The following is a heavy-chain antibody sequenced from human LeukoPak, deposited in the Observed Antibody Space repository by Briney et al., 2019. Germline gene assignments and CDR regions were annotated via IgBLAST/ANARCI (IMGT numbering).Heavy chain of an antibody. CDR3: ARDNYGDYGPPFYYYGMDV. CDR2: IYTSGST. J-gene: IGHJ6*02. V-gene: IGHV4-4*07. CDR1: GDSISSYY. D-gene: IGHD4-17*01. Sequence: SETLSLTCTVPGDSISSYYWSSIRQPAGKGLEWLGRIYTSGSTNYNPSLKSRVTMSVDTSKNQFSLKLSSVTAADTAVYYCARDNYGDYGPPFYYYGMDVWGQGTTVTVSS.